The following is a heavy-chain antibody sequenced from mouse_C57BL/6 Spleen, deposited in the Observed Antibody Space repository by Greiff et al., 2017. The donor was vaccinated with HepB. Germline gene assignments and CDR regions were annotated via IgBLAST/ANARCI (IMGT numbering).Heavy chain of an antibody. V-gene: IGHV1-69*01. CDR2: IDPSDSYT. J-gene: IGHJ1*03. CDR3: ARRDYGVYFDV. D-gene: IGHD1-1*02. Sequence: VQLQESGAELVMPGASVKLSCKASGYTFTSYWMHWVKQRPGQGLEWIGEIDPSDSYTNYNQKFKGKSTLTVDKSSSTAYMQLSSLTSEDSAVYYCARRDYGVYFDVWGTGTTVTVSS. CDR1: GYTFTSYW.